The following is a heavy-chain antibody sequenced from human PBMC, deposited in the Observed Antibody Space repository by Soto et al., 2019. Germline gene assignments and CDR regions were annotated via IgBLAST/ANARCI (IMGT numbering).Heavy chain of an antibody. D-gene: IGHD3-22*01. CDR2: IYYSGST. J-gene: IGHJ4*02. CDR1: GGSISSSSYY. V-gene: IGHV4-39*01. CDR3: ARRFDYYDSSGYSYFDY. Sequence: QLQLQESGPGLVKPSETLSLTCTVSGGSISSSSYYWGWIRQPPGKGLEWIGSIYYSGSTYYNPSLKSRVTISVDTSKNQFSLKLSSVTAADTAVYYCARRFDYYDSSGYSYFDYWGQGTLVTVSS.